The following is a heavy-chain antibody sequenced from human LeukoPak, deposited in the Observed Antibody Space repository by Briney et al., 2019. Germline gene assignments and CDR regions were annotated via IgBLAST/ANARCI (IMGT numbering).Heavy chain of an antibody. CDR3: ARDYGMVRGVDYYYYGMDV. J-gene: IGHJ6*02. D-gene: IGHD3-10*01. V-gene: IGHV4-31*03. CDR1: GGSISSGGYF. Sequence: SETLSLTCTVSGGSISSGGYFWSWIRQHPGKGLEYIGYIYYSGSTYYNPSLKSRVSISVDTSKNQFSLKLSSVTAADTAVYYCARDYGMVRGVDYYYYGMDVWGQGTTVTVSS. CDR2: IYYSGST.